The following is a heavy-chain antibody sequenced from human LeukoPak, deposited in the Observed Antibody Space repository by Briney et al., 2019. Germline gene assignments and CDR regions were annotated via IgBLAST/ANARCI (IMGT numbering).Heavy chain of an antibody. J-gene: IGHJ4*02. D-gene: IGHD6-19*01. CDR2: IIPIFGTA. CDR3: ARGSSGWYSY. V-gene: IGHV1-69*05. CDR1: GYTFTSYG. Sequence: SVKVSRKASGYTFTSYGTSWVRQAPGQGLEWMGGIIPIFGTANYAQKFQGRVTITTDESTSTAYMELSSLRSEDTAVYYCARGSSGWYSYWGQGTLVTVSS.